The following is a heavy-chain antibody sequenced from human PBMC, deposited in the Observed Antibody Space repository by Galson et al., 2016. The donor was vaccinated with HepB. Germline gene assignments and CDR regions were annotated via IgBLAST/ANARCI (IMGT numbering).Heavy chain of an antibody. D-gene: IGHD2/OR15-2a*01. CDR1: GGSISSYY. J-gene: IGHJ5*02. CDR2: IFYSGDT. V-gene: IGHV4-59*01. CDR3: AGSSIVLTGQLDP. Sequence: ETLSLTCTVSGGSISSYYWNWIRQPPGKGLEWIGYIFYSGDTNYNSSLKSRVTISLDTSKNQFSLTLSSVTAADTAMYYCAGSSIVLTGQLDPWGQGTLVTVSS.